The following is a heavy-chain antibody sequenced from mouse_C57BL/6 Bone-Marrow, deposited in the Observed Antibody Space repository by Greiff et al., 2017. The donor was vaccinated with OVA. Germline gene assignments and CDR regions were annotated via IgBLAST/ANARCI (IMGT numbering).Heavy chain of an antibody. D-gene: IGHD1-1*01. CDR2: ISGGGGNT. Sequence: EVKLQESGGGLVKPGGSLKLSCAASGFTFSSYTMSWVRQTPEKRLEWVATISGGGGNTYYPDSVKGRFTISRDNAKNTLYLQMSSLRSEDTALYYCARQMITTVVAPYAMDYWGQGTSVTVSS. J-gene: IGHJ4*01. V-gene: IGHV5-9*01. CDR3: ARQMITTVVAPYAMDY. CDR1: GFTFSSYT.